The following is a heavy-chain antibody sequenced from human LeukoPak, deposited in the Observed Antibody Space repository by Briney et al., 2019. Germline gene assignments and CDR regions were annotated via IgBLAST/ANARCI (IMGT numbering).Heavy chain of an antibody. Sequence: SETLSLTCTVSGYSISSGYYWGWIRQPPGKGLEWIGSIYYSGSTYYNPSLKSRVTISVDTSKNQFSLKLSSVTAADTAVYYCARHWSDNSGWSHAFDIWGQGTMVTVSS. CDR2: IYYSGST. V-gene: IGHV4-38-2*02. CDR3: ARHWSDNSGWSHAFDI. CDR1: GYSISSGYY. D-gene: IGHD6-19*01. J-gene: IGHJ3*02.